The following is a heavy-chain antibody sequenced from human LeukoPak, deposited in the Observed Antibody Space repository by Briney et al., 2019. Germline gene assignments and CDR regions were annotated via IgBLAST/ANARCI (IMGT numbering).Heavy chain of an antibody. CDR3: ARSPITVARGVILLFDS. CDR2: INAGSGDT. D-gene: IGHD3-10*01. V-gene: IGHV1-3*01. J-gene: IGHJ4*02. CDR1: GYTFTSYA. Sequence: GASVKVSCKASGYTFTSYAIHWVRQAPGQRLEWMGWINAGSGDTKSSQNFQGRVTITRDTSASTVSMELTSLRSEDTAIYYCARSPITVARGVILLFDSWGQGTLVSVSS.